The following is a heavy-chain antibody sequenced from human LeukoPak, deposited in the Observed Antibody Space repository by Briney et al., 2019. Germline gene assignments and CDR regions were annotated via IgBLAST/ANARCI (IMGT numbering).Heavy chain of an antibody. CDR2: ISGSGGST. CDR1: GFTFSSYA. J-gene: IGHJ4*02. V-gene: IGHV3-23*01. Sequence: GGSLRLSCAASGFTFSSYAMSWVRQAPGKGLEWVSAISGSGGSTYYADSVKGRFTISRDSSKNTLYLQMNSLRAEDTAVYYCAKVLWFGELSTPFDYWGQGTLVTVSS. CDR3: AKVLWFGELSTPFDY. D-gene: IGHD3-10*01.